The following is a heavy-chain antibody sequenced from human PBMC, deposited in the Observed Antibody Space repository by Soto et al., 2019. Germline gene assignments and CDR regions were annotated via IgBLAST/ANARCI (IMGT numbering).Heavy chain of an antibody. V-gene: IGHV4-30-4*01. D-gene: IGHD3-9*01. CDR2: IYYSGST. J-gene: IGHJ5*02. Sequence: SETVSVTCTGSGGSISSGDYYWSWIRQPPGKGLEWIGYIYYSGSTYYNPSLKSRVTISVDTSKNQFSLKLSSVTAADTAVYYCARDWTAGQRYDILTGYQVGWFDPWGQGTLVTVSS. CDR3: ARDWTAGQRYDILTGYQVGWFDP. CDR1: GGSISSGDYY.